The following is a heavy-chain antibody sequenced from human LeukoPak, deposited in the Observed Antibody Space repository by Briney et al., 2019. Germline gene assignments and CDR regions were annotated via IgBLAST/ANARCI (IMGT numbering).Heavy chain of an antibody. CDR3: ARGAGRYPFYYYYMDV. J-gene: IGHJ6*03. CDR2: MNPNSGNT. D-gene: IGHD3-16*02. V-gene: IGHV1-8*01. Sequence: ASVKVSCKASGYTFTSYDINWVRQATGQGVEWMGWMNPNSGNTGYAQKFQGRVTMTRNTSISTAYMELSSLRSEDTAVYYCARGAGRYPFYYYYMDVWGKGTTVTVSS. CDR1: GYTFTSYD.